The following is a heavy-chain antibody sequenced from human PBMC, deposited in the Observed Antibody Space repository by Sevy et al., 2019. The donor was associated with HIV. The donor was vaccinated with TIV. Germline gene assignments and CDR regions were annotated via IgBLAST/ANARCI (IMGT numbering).Heavy chain of an antibody. V-gene: IGHV3-66*01. Sequence: RGSLRLSCAASGFSVNSNYMTWVRQAPGKGLEGVSVIYSDETTYHADSVKDRFTISRDNSKNMLYLQMSSLRAEDMAIYYCARGKSGYGYALNYWGQGTLVTVSS. CDR3: ARGKSGYGYALNY. CDR2: IYSDETT. D-gene: IGHD5-18*01. J-gene: IGHJ4*02. CDR1: GFSVNSNY.